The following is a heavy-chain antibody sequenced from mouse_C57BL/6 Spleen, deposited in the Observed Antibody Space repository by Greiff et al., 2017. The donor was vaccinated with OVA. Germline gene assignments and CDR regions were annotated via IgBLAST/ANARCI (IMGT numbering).Heavy chain of an antibody. Sequence: VQLQQSVAELVRPGASVKLSCTASGFNIKNTYMHWVKQRPEQGLEWIGRIDPANGDTKYNPKFQGKATITADKSSNTAYLQLSSLTSEDTAIYYCARGVDYYGSSSFDYWGQGTTLTVSS. V-gene: IGHV14-3*01. CDR2: IDPANGDT. CDR1: GFNIKNTY. D-gene: IGHD1-1*01. J-gene: IGHJ2*01. CDR3: ARGVDYYGSSSFDY.